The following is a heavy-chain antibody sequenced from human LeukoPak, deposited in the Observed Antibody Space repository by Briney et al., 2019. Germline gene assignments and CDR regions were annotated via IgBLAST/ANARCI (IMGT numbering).Heavy chain of an antibody. CDR2: ISGSGGST. J-gene: IGHJ5*02. D-gene: IGHD3-10*01. CDR1: GFTFSSYA. Sequence: GGSLRLSCAASGFTFSSYAMSWVRQAPGKGLEWVSAISGSGGSTYYADSVKGRFTISRDNSKNTLYLQMNSLRAEDTALYYCARTPRAMVRGVGPNWFDPWGQGTLVTVSS. V-gene: IGHV3-23*01. CDR3: ARTPRAMVRGVGPNWFDP.